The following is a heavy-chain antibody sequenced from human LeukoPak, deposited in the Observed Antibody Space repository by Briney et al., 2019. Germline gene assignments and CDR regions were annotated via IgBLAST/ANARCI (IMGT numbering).Heavy chain of an antibody. CDR1: GFTFSSYA. CDR2: INVAGDRT. J-gene: IGHJ4*02. Sequence: GGSLRLSCTASGFTFSSYAMSWVRQAPGKGLEWVAGINVAGDRTYYADSVKGRFIISRDNSKNSLYLQMNSLRAEDTAVYYCAREGIAAAFDYWGQGTLVTVSS. D-gene: IGHD6-13*01. CDR3: AREGIAAAFDY. V-gene: IGHV3-23*01.